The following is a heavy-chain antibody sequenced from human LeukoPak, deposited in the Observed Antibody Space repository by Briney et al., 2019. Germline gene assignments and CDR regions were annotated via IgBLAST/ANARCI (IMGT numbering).Heavy chain of an antibody. Sequence: SETLSLTCTVSGGSVSSGDYYWSWICQPPGKGLEWIGYIYYSGNTYYNPSLKSRLTISVDTSKNQFSLKLTSVTAADTAVYYCARARRFAAAGTTAFDIWGQGTMVTVSS. D-gene: IGHD6-13*01. CDR2: IYYSGNT. CDR1: GGSVSSGDYY. J-gene: IGHJ3*02. CDR3: ARARRFAAAGTTAFDI. V-gene: IGHV4-30-4*08.